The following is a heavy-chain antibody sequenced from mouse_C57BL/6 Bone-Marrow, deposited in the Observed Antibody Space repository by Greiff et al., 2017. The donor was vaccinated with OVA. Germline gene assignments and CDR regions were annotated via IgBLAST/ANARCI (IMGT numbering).Heavy chain of an antibody. V-gene: IGHV1-4*01. CDR3: APIYYYGS. CDR2: INPSSGYT. J-gene: IGHJ2*01. CDR1: GYTFTSYT. D-gene: IGHD1-1*01. Sequence: VQLVESGAELARPGASVKMSCKASGYTFTSYTMHWVKQRPGQGLEWIGYINPSSGYTKYNQKFKDKATLTADKSSSTAYMQLSSLTSEDSAVYYCAPIYYYGSWGQGTTLTVSS.